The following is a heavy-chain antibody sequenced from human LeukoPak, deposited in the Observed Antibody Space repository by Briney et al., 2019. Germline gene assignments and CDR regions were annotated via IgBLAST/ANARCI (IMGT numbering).Heavy chain of an antibody. CDR1: GYTFTSYY. J-gene: IGHJ5*02. D-gene: IGHD6-19*01. Sequence: GASVKVSCKASGYTFTSYYTHWVRQAPGQGLEWMGIINPSGGSTSYAQKFQGRVTMTRDTSISTAYMELSRLRPDDTAVYYCARAYTYSSGWYFGGVGGWFDPWGQGTLVTVSS. V-gene: IGHV1-46*01. CDR3: ARAYTYSSGWYFGGVGGWFDP. CDR2: INPSGGST.